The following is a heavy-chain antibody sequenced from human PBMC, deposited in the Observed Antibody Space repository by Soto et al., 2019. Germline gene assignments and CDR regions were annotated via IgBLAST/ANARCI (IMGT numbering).Heavy chain of an antibody. CDR1: GGSISSSSYY. D-gene: IGHD3-16*01. V-gene: IGHV4-39*01. CDR2: IYCSGST. CDR3: ARGLGMDV. Sequence: PSETLSLTCTVSGGSISSSSYYWGWIRQPPGKGLEWIGSIYCSGSTYYNPSLKSRVTISVDTSKNQFSLKLSSVTAADTAVYYCARGLGMDVWGQGTTVTVSS. J-gene: IGHJ6*02.